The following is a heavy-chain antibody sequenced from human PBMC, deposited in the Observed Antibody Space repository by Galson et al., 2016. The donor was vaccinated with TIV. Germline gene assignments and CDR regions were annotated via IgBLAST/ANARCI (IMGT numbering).Heavy chain of an antibody. CDR3: ARDRVVGATYYNYYYGMDV. CDR2: IYGGGDT. D-gene: IGHD2-15*01. V-gene: IGHV3-66*02. Sequence: SLRLSCAASGLTVNNNYMTWVRQAPGKGLEWVSVIYGGGDTYYADSVRGRFTISRDNSKDILYLHMNGLRADDTAVYYCARDRVVGATYYNYYYGMDVWGRGTTVSVS. J-gene: IGHJ6*02. CDR1: GLTVNNNY.